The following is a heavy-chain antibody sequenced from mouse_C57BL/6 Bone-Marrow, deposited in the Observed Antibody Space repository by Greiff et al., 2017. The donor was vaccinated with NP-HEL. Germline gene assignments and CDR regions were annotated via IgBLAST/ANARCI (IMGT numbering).Heavy chain of an antibody. CDR2: IWTGGGT. D-gene: IGHD1-1*01. CDR1: GFSLTSYA. CDR3: ASNYYGSPYAMDY. J-gene: IGHJ4*01. V-gene: IGHV2-9-1*01. Sequence: QVQLKQSGPGLVAPSQSLSITCTVSGFSLTSYAISWVRQPPGKGLEWLGVIWTGGGTNYNSALKSRLSISKDNSKSQVFLKRNSLQTDDTARYYCASNYYGSPYAMDYWGQGTSVTVSS.